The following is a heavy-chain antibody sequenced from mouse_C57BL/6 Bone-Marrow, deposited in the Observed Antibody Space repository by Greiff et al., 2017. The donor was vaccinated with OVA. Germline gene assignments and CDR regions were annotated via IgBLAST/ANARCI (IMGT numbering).Heavy chain of an antibody. J-gene: IGHJ2*01. CDR3: ARWGGYDY. CDR1: GYTFTSYW. V-gene: IGHV1-61*01. Sequence: VQLQQPGAELVRPGSSVKLSCKASGYTFTSYWMDWVKQRPGQGLEWIGNIYPSDSETHYNQKFKDKATLTVDKSSSTAYMQLSSLTSEDSAVYYCARWGGYDYWGQGTTLTVSS. CDR2: IYPSDSET. D-gene: IGHD2-2*01.